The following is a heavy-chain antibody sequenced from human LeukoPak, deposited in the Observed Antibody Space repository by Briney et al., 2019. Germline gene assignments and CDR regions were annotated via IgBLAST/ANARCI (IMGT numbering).Heavy chain of an antibody. V-gene: IGHV3-74*01. D-gene: IGHD6-19*01. CDR2: INSDGSST. CDR3: ARSHSGWYGGWFDP. J-gene: IGHJ5*02. Sequence: GGSLRLSCAASGFTFSSYWMHWVCQAPGKGLVWVSRINSDGSSTSYADSVKGRFTISRDNAKNTLYLQMNSLRAEDTAVYYCARSHSGWYGGWFDPWGQGTLVTVSS. CDR1: GFTFSSYW.